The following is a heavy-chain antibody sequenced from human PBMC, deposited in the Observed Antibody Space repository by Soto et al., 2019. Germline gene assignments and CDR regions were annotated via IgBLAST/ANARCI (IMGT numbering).Heavy chain of an antibody. D-gene: IGHD1-26*01. Sequence: SETLSLTCTVSGGSISSYYWSWIRQPPGKGLEWIGYIYYSGSTNYNPSLKSRVTISVDTSKNQFSLKLSSVTAADTAVYYCARGRGRSYYGYFQHWGQGTLVTSPQ. CDR3: ARGRGRSYYGYFQH. V-gene: IGHV4-59*01. J-gene: IGHJ1*01. CDR2: IYYSGST. CDR1: GGSISSYY.